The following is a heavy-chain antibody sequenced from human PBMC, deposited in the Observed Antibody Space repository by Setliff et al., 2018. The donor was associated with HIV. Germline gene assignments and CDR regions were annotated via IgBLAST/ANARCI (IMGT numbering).Heavy chain of an antibody. Sequence: ASVKVSCKASGYTFTRHHVHWVRQAPGQGLEWMGIINPSGGSTSYAQKLQGRFTLTSDTSTDTVYMELRSLRSEDTAVYYCARGGPGSSFGYDWFDPWGQGTPVTVSS. CDR3: ARGGPGSSFGYDWFDP. CDR2: INPSGGST. V-gene: IGHV1-46*04. J-gene: IGHJ5*02. CDR1: GYTFTRHH. D-gene: IGHD5-18*01.